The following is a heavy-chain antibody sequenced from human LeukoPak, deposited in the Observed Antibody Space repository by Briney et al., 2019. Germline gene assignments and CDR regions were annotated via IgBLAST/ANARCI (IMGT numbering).Heavy chain of an antibody. J-gene: IGHJ4*02. D-gene: IGHD3-16*02. CDR2: ISYDGNNR. CDR1: GVRVSSNF. CDR3: ARDSTDGVIPRGVNPPFDY. Sequence: GGSVRLSCGVSGVRVSSNFMTWLLQAPGKGLEWVAVISYDGNNRYYADSVKGRFTIPRDISKNTAYLQMNSLRAEDTAVYYCARDSTDGVIPRGVNPPFDYWGQGTLVTVSS. V-gene: IGHV3-30-3*01.